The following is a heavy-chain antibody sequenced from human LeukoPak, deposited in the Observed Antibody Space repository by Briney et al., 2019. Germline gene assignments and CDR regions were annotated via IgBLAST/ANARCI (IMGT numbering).Heavy chain of an antibody. J-gene: IGHJ2*01. CDR3: ARSDIAAAGIYWYFDL. CDR1: GYTFTTSY. Sequence: ASVKVSCKASGYTFTTSYMHWVRQAPGQGLEWMGIINPSGGGTSYAQKFQGRVTLTRDTSTSTVYMELSSLTSEDTAVYYCARSDIAAAGIYWYFDLWGRGTLVTVSS. CDR2: INPSGGGT. D-gene: IGHD6-13*01. V-gene: IGHV1-46*01.